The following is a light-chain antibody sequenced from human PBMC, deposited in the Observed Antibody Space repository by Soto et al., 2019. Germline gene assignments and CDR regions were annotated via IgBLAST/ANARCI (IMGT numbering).Light chain of an antibody. CDR1: SSDIGAYDY. V-gene: IGLV2-14*01. Sequence: QSALAQPASLSGSPGQSITISCTGTSSDIGAYDYVSWFQQHPGKAPKLMISEVNNRPPGVSKRFSGSKSGNTAYLTISGLQVEDEAEYFCFSITTTSTHVFGTGTKVTVL. J-gene: IGLJ1*01. CDR2: EVN. CDR3: FSITTTSTHV.